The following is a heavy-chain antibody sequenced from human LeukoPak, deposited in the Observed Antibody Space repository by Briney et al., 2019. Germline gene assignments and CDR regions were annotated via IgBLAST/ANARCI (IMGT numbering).Heavy chain of an antibody. D-gene: IGHD3-16*01. CDR3: AHTPLLGGHSDY. CDR2: ISAYNGNT. V-gene: IGHV1-18*01. Sequence: ASVKVSCKASGYTFTTYGISWVRQAPGQGLEWMGGISAYNGNTNYAQKLQGRVTMTTDTSTSTAYMDLRSLRSAATAVYYCAHTPLLGGHSDYWGQGTLVTVSS. J-gene: IGHJ4*02. CDR1: GYTFTTYG.